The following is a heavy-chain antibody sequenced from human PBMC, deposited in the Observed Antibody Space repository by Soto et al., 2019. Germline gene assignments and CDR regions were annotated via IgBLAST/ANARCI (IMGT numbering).Heavy chain of an antibody. J-gene: IGHJ4*02. CDR3: ARDPYGGYIFDS. V-gene: IGHV3-30-3*01. CDR2: ISFDGANI. Sequence: QVQLVESGGGVVQPGTSLRLSCAASGFLFRNYAMHWVRQYPAKGLEWLAVISFDGANIFYAGAAKGRFTISRDNSKQTLYLQLDSLRPEDTGVYFCARDPYGGYIFDSWGQGTQVTLSS. D-gene: IGHD5-12*01. CDR1: GFLFRNYA.